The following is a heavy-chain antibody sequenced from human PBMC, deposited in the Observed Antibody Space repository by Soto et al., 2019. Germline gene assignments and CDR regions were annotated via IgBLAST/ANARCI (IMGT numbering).Heavy chain of an antibody. CDR1: GFTFSSYG. D-gene: IGHD5-18*01. CDR2: IWYDGSNK. V-gene: IGHV3-33*01. J-gene: IGHJ6*02. CDR3: ARDLAVDTPMVVYYYYGMDV. Sequence: QVQLVESGGGVVQPGRSLRLSCAASGFTFSSYGMHWVRQAPGKGLEWVAVIWYDGSNKYYADSVKGRFTISRDNSKNTLYLQMNSLRAEDTAVYYCARDLAVDTPMVVYYYYGMDVWGQGTTVTVSS.